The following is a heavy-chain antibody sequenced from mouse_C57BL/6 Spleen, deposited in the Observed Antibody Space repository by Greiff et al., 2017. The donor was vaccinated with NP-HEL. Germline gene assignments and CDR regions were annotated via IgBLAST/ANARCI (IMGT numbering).Heavy chain of an antibody. CDR1: GFTFSDYG. CDR2: ISSGSSTI. D-gene: IGHD1-1*01. J-gene: IGHJ4*01. CDR3: ARPHYYGSSRYAMDY. Sequence: EVHLVESGGGLVKPGGSLKLSCAASGFTFSDYGMHWVRQAPEKGLEWVAYISSGSSTIYYADTVKGRFTISRDNAKNTLFLQMTSLRSEDTAMYYCARPHYYGSSRYAMDYWGQGTSVTVSS. V-gene: IGHV5-17*01.